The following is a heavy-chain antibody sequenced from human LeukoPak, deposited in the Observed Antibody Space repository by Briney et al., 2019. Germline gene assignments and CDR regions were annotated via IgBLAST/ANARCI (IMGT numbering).Heavy chain of an antibody. CDR3: ARKVAGTHAFDI. CDR2: INHSGST. J-gene: IGHJ3*02. Sequence: SETLSLTCAVYGGSFSGYYWSWIRQPPGKGLEWIGEINHSGSTNYNPSLKSRVTISVDTSKNQFSLKLSSVTAADTAVYYCARKVAGTHAFDIWGQGTMVTVSS. CDR1: GGSFSGYY. D-gene: IGHD2-15*01. V-gene: IGHV4-34*01.